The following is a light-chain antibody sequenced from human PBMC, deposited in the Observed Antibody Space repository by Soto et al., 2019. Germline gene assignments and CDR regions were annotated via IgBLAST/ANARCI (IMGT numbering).Light chain of an antibody. Sequence: DIQMTQSPSSLSASVGDRVTITCRASQAIRNDLAWYQQKPGRAPKRLIYGSSSLQSGVPSRFSGRGSGTEFTLTISSLQPEDFATYYCQQSYSSPRTFGQGTKVDIK. CDR1: QAIRND. J-gene: IGKJ1*01. CDR3: QQSYSSPRT. CDR2: GSS. V-gene: IGKV1-17*01.